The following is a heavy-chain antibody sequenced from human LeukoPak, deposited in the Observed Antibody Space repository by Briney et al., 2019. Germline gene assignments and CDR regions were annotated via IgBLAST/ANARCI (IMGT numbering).Heavy chain of an antibody. Sequence: SETLSLTCSVSGASVKSDYWSWIRQSPGKGLEWIANVYYSGSTNYNPSLKSRVTISVDASKNQISLKLSSVTAADTAVYYCARQVVIKPSSRGGPWFDPWGQGTLVAVSS. V-gene: IGHV4-59*08. CDR1: GASVKSDY. D-gene: IGHD2-21*01. CDR3: ARQVVIKPSSRGGPWFDP. CDR2: VYYSGST. J-gene: IGHJ5*01.